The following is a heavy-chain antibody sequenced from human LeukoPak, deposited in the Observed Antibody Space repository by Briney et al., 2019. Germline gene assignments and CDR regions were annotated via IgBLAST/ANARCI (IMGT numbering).Heavy chain of an antibody. CDR2: INPNSGGT. D-gene: IGHD4-17*01. V-gene: IGHV1-2*02. CDR1: GYTFTGYY. Sequence: ASVKVSCKASGYTFTGYYMHWVRQAPGQGLEWMGWINPNSGGTNYAQKFQGRVTMTRDTSISTACMELSRLRSDDTAVYYCARGRATVTTHRFDYWGQGTLVTVSS. CDR3: ARGRATVTTHRFDY. J-gene: IGHJ4*02.